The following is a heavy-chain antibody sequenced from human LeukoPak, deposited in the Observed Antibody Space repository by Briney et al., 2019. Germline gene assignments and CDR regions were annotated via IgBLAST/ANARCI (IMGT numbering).Heavy chain of an antibody. CDR3: ARVVPSRGAFDI. V-gene: IGHV3-11*04. J-gene: IGHJ3*02. D-gene: IGHD3-10*01. CDR2: ISGSGGST. CDR1: GFTFSDYY. Sequence: GGSLRLSCATSGFTFSDYYMSWIRQAPGKGLEWVSAISGSGGSTYYADSVKGRFTISRENAKNSLYLQMNSLRAGDTAVYYCARVVPSRGAFDIWGQGTMVTVSS.